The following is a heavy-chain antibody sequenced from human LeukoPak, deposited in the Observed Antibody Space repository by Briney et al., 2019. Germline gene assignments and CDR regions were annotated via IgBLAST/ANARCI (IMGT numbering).Heavy chain of an antibody. CDR2: ISGSGGST. Sequence: GGSLRLSCAASGFTFSSYAMTWVRQAPGKGLEWVSGISGSGGSTYYADSVKGRFTISRDNSKNTLYLQMNSLRAEDTAVYYCARQGYWNWFDPWGQGTLVTVSS. V-gene: IGHV3-23*01. D-gene: IGHD2-15*01. CDR1: GFTFSSYA. J-gene: IGHJ5*02. CDR3: ARQGYWNWFDP.